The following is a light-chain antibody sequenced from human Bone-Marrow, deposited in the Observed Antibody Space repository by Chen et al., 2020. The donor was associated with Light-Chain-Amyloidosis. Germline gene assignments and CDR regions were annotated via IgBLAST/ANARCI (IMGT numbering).Light chain of an antibody. CDR1: QSISSW. V-gene: IGKV1-5*03. CDR2: KGS. CDR3: QQYNSYSGT. Sequence: DIQMTQSPSTLSASVGDRVTSTCRASQSISSWLAWYQQKPGKAPKLLIYKGSSLESGVPSRFSGSGSGTEFTLTISSLKLDDFATYYCQQYNSYSGTFGGGTKVEIK. J-gene: IGKJ4*01.